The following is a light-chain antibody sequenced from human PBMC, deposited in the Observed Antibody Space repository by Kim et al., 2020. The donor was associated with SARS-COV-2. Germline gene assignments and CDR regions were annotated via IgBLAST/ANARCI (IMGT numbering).Light chain of an antibody. J-gene: IGLJ2*01. V-gene: IGLV3-19*01. CDR3: NSRDSSGNHVV. CDR2: GKN. CDR1: SLRSFY. Sequence: ALGQTVRITCQGDSLRSFYASWYQQKPGQAPVLVIYGKNNRPSGIPDRFSGSSSGNTASLTITGAQAEDEADYYCNSRDSSGNHVVFGGGTQLTVL.